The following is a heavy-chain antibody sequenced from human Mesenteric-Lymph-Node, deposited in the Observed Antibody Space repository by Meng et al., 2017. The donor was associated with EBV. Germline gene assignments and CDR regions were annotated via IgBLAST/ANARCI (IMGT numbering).Heavy chain of an antibody. CDR2: ITGSGGTR. J-gene: IGHJ4*02. CDR3: SNLPYSY. CDR1: GFTFNIYD. V-gene: IGHV3-23*01. D-gene: IGHD4-11*01. Sequence: EVHLLESGGGVVQPGGSLRLSCVVSGFTFNIYDMNWVRQAPGRGLEWVSGITGSGGTRYYADSVKGRFSISRDNSGNTVYLHMNSLRAEDTAVYYCSNLPYSYWGQGTLVTVSS.